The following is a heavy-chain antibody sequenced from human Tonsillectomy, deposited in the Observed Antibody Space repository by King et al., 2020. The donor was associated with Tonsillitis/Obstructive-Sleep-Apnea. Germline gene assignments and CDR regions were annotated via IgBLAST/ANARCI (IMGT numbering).Heavy chain of an antibody. J-gene: IGHJ4*02. D-gene: IGHD2-2*02. Sequence: VQLQESGPGLVKPSQTLSLTCTVSGGSISSGGYYWSWIRQHPGKGLEWIGYIYYSGSTYYNPSLKGRVTISVDTSKNQFSLKLSSVTAADTAVYYCARFSGGGYCSSTSCYIVDYWGQGTLVTVSS. CDR2: IYYSGST. CDR1: GGSISSGGYY. V-gene: IGHV4-31*03. CDR3: ARFSGGGYCSSTSCYIVDY.